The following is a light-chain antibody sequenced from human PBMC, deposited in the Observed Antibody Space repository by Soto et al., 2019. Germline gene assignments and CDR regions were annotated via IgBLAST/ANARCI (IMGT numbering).Light chain of an antibody. CDR3: CSLTTSHTYV. V-gene: IGLV2-8*01. Sequence: QSALTQPPSASGSPGQSVTISCTGTSSDVGANNDYVSWYQQHPGKAPKLMIYEVSKRPPGVPDRFSGSKSGNTASLTVSGLQADDEADYYCCSLTTSHTYVFGSGTKVTVL. CDR1: SSDVGANNDY. J-gene: IGLJ1*01. CDR2: EVS.